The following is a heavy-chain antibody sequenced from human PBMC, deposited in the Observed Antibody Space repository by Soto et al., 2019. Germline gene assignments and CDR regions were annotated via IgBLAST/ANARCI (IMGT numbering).Heavy chain of an antibody. J-gene: IGHJ5*02. Sequence: SVKVSCKASGGTFSSYAISWVRQAPGQGLEWMGGIIPIFGTANYAQKFQGRVTITADKSTSTAYMELSSLRSEDTAVYYCARAGSSPNLFDPWGQGTLVTVSS. CDR2: IIPIFGTA. CDR3: ARAGSSPNLFDP. CDR1: GGTFSSYA. D-gene: IGHD6-6*01. V-gene: IGHV1-69*06.